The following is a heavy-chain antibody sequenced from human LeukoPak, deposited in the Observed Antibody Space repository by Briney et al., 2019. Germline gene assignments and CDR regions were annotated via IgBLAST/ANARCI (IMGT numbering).Heavy chain of an antibody. Sequence: ASVKVSCKASGYTFTSYAMNWVRQAPGQGLEWMGWINPNSGGTNYAQKFQGWVTMTRDTSISTAYMELSRLRSDDTAVYYCATNHYYYYGMDVWGQGTTVTVSS. D-gene: IGHD1-14*01. J-gene: IGHJ6*02. V-gene: IGHV1-2*04. CDR1: GYTFTSYA. CDR3: ATNHYYYYGMDV. CDR2: INPNSGGT.